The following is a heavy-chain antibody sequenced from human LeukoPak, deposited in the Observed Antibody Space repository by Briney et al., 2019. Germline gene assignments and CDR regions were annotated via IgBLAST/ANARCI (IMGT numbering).Heavy chain of an antibody. D-gene: IGHD3-10*01. CDR1: GFTFSSYS. Sequence: GGSLRLSCAASGFTFSSYSMNWVRQAPGKGLEWASSISSSSSYIYYADSVKGRFTISRDNAKNSLYLQMNSLRAEDTAVYYCARESLLWFGESPTPFDYWGQGTLVTVSS. CDR3: ARESLLWFGESPTPFDY. CDR2: ISSSSSYI. J-gene: IGHJ4*02. V-gene: IGHV3-21*01.